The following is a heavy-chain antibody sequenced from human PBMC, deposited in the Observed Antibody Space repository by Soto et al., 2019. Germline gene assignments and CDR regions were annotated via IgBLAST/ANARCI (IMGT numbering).Heavy chain of an antibody. V-gene: IGHV3-30*18. CDR3: AKETIQVGGPNYFDY. J-gene: IGHJ4*02. D-gene: IGHD1-1*01. CDR1: GFPFSRYG. CDR2: ISWDGLAQ. Sequence: VQLVGSGGGVVQPGRSLRLLCEASGFPFSRYGMHWVRQAPGMGLEWVAVISWDGLAQYYGDSVRGRFTISRDNSQSTLYLQMNSLRTEDTAIYYCAKETIQVGGPNYFDYWGQGVLVTVSS.